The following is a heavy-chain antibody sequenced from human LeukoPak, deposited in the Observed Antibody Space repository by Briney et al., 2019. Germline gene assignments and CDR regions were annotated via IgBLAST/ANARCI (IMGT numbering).Heavy chain of an antibody. CDR1: GGSFSGYY. J-gene: IGHJ4*02. CDR2: INHSGST. Sequence: SETLSLTCSVYGGSFSGYYWSWIRQPPGKGLEWIGEINHSGSTNYNPSLKSRVSISVDTSKNQFSLKLNSVTAADTAVYYCARAPGAAIDWGQGTLVTVSS. CDR3: ARAPGAAID. V-gene: IGHV4-34*01. D-gene: IGHD2-2*01.